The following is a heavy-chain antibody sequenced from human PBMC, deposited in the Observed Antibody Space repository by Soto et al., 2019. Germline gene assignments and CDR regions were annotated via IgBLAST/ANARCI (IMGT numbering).Heavy chain of an antibody. CDR1: GGPISSGGYY. CDR3: ARGVVVPAATPEYYFYY. Sequence: SETLSLTCTVSGGPISSGGYYWSWIRQHPGKGLEWIGYIYYSGSTYYNPSLKSRVTISVDTSKNQFSLKLSSVTAADTAVYYCARGVVVPAATPEYYFYYWGQGTLVTVSS. V-gene: IGHV4-31*03. D-gene: IGHD2-2*01. CDR2: IYYSGST. J-gene: IGHJ4*02.